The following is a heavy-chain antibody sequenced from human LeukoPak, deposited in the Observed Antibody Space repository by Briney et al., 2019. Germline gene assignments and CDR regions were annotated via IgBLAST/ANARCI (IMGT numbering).Heavy chain of an antibody. V-gene: IGHV4-59*08. D-gene: IGHD5-18*01. Sequence: SATLSLTCTVSGGSMSTYYWSWIRQRPGKGLECSGYIYYSGSTNYNPSLKSRVIISVDTSKNQFSLNLSSVTAAHTAGYYCARHLTSLRAYTAMVNWFDPWGQGTLVTVSS. CDR3: ARHLTSLRAYTAMVNWFDP. CDR1: GGSMSTYY. J-gene: IGHJ5*02. CDR2: IYYSGST.